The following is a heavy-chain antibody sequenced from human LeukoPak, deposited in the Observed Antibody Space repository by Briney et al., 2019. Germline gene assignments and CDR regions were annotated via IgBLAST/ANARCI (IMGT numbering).Heavy chain of an antibody. J-gene: IGHJ4*02. CDR3: ATVRGSDWYMDY. D-gene: IGHD6-19*01. CDR2: IWYDGSRD. V-gene: IGHV3-33*01. Sequence: GGSLRLSCAASGLTFRNYGVNWVRQAPGKGLEWVTLIWYDGSRDYYVDFVKGRFTVSRDNSRNTLYLQMRNLRAEDTAVYYCATVRGSDWYMDYWGQGTLVTVSS. CDR1: GLTFRNYG.